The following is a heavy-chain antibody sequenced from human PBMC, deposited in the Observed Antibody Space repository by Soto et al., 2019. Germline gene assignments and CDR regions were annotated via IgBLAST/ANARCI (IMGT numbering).Heavy chain of an antibody. J-gene: IGHJ4*02. D-gene: IGHD3-9*01. V-gene: IGHV4-59*01. CDR1: GGSISSYY. Sequence: PSETLSLTCTVSGGSISSYYWSWIRQPPGKGLEWIGYIYYSGSTNYNPSLKSRVTISVDTSKNQFSLKLSSVTAADTAVYYCARGFAIDWYTYYFDYWGQGPLVTVSS. CDR3: ARGFAIDWYTYYFDY. CDR2: IYYSGST.